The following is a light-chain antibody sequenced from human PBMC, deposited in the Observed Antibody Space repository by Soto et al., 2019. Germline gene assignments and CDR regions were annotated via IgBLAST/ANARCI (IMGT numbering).Light chain of an antibody. CDR3: SSYAGSNTLL. J-gene: IGLJ2*01. CDR2: EVS. CDR1: SSDVGGYNY. V-gene: IGLV2-8*01. Sequence: QSVLTQPPSVSGSPGQSVAISCTGTSSDVGGYNYVSWYQQHPGKAPKLMIYEVSKRPSGVPDRFSASKSGNTASLTVSGLRADDEADYYCSSYAGSNTLLFGGGTKLTVL.